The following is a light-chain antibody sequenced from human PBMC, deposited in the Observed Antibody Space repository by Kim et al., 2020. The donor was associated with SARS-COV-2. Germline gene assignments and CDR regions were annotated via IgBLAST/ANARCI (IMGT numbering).Light chain of an antibody. CDR1: QSVSND. J-gene: IGKJ2*03. CDR2: DAS. Sequence: LSSSPGERASLSCRASQSVSNDLAWYQPKPGQAPRLLIYDASHRATGIPARFSGGGSGTDFTLTISSLEPEDSAVYYCHQRSNWDSFGQGTKLEI. CDR3: HQRSNWDS. V-gene: IGKV3-11*01.